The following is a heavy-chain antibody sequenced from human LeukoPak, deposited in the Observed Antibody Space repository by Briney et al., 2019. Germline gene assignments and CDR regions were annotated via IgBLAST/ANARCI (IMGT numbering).Heavy chain of an antibody. D-gene: IGHD6-19*01. CDR2: ISYDGSNK. Sequence: PGGSLRLSCAASGFTFSSYAMHWVRQAPGKGLEWVAVISYDGSNKYYADSVKGRFTISRDNSKNTLYLQMNSLRAEDTAVYYCARDHTPSSGWANWFDPWGQGTLVTVSS. J-gene: IGHJ5*02. V-gene: IGHV3-30-3*01. CDR1: GFTFSSYA. CDR3: ARDHTPSSGWANWFDP.